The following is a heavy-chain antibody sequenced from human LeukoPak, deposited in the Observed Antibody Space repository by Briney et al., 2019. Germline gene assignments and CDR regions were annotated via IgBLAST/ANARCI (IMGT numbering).Heavy chain of an antibody. CDR3: ARMVIGDIVVVPAATYYFDY. CDR1: GGSISSSSYY. D-gene: IGHD2-2*01. V-gene: IGHV4-39*01. CDR2: IYYSGST. J-gene: IGHJ4*02. Sequence: KTSETLSLTCTVSGGSISSSSYYWGWIRQPPGKGLEWIGSIYYSGSTYYNPSLKSRVTISVDTSKNQFSLKLSSVTVADTAVYYCARMVIGDIVVVPAATYYFDYWGQGTLVTVSS.